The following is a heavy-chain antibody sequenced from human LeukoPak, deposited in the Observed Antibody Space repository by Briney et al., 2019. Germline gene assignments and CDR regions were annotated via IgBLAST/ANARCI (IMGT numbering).Heavy chain of an antibody. CDR1: GGSISSYY. CDR2: IYYSGST. CDR3: ARVCDYGYFDY. J-gene: IGHJ4*02. Sequence: PSETLSLTCTVSGGSISSYYWSWIRQPPGKGLEWIGYIYYSGSTNYNPSLKSRVTISVDTSRNQFSLNLSSVTAADTAVYYCARVCDYGYFDYWGQGTLVTVSS. D-gene: IGHD4-17*01. V-gene: IGHV4-59*12.